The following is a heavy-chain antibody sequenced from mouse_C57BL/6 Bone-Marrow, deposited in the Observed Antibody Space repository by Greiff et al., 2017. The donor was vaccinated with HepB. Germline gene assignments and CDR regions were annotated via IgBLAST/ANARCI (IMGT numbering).Heavy chain of an antibody. D-gene: IGHD2-3*01. CDR3: ARRGGYSYYAMDY. CDR2: IHPNSCST. J-gene: IGHJ4*01. CDR1: GYTFTSYW. Sequence: QVQLQQPGAELVKPGASVKLSCKASGYTFTSYWMHWVKQRPGQGLEWIGMIHPNSCSTNYNEKFKSKATLTVDKSSSTAYMQLSSLTSEDSAVYYCARRGGYSYYAMDYWGQGTSVTVSS. V-gene: IGHV1-64*01.